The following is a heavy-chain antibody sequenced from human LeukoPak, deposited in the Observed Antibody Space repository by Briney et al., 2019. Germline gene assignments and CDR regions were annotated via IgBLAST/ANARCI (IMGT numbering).Heavy chain of an antibody. J-gene: IGHJ4*02. Sequence: GGSLRLSCAASGFTFSSYGMHWVRQAPGKGLEWVSAISGSGGSTYYADSVKGRFTISRDNSKNTLYLQMNSLRAEDTAVYYCAKDPGHYDYFDYWGQGTLVTVSS. CDR2: ISGSGGST. CDR3: AKDPGHYDYFDY. V-gene: IGHV3-23*01. CDR1: GFTFSSYG. D-gene: IGHD4-17*01.